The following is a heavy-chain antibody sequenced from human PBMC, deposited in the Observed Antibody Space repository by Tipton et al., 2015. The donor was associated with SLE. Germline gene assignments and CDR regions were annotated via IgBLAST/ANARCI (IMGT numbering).Heavy chain of an antibody. V-gene: IGHV4-61*09. Sequence: LRLSCTVSGGSISSGSYYWSWIRQPAGKGLEWIGYIYTSGSTNYNPSLKSRVTISVDTSKNQFSLKLSSVTAADTAVYYCARHRILNEFDYWGQGTLVTVSS. CDR3: ARHRILNEFDY. CDR1: GGSISSGSYY. J-gene: IGHJ4*02. CDR2: IYTSGST.